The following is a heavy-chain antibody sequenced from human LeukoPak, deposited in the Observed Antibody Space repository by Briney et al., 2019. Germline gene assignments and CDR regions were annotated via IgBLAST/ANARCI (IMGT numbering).Heavy chain of an antibody. D-gene: IGHD4-11*01. CDR3: ARDKDYNFDN. CDR1: GYTFPXXX. Sequence: ASVKVSCXASGYTFPXXXXXXXRQAPGQGLEWMGWISAXNGNTXXXXXFXGRXXLXXXXSTATAYMELRSLRSDDTAVYYCARDKDYNFDNWGQGTLVTVSS. J-gene: IGHJ4*02. CDR2: ISAXNGNT. V-gene: IGHV1-18*01.